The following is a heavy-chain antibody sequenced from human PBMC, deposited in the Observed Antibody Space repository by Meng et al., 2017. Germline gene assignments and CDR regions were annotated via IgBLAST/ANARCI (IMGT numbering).Heavy chain of an antibody. CDR1: GFTFSSYW. V-gene: IGHV3-7*01. J-gene: IGHJ6*02. Sequence: GESLKISCAASGFTFSSYWMSWVRQAPGKGLEWVANIKQDGSEKYYVDSVKGRFTISRDNAKNSLYLQMNSLRAEDTAVYYCARDRATDSSWQNYYYYYGMDVWGRGTTVTVSS. CDR3: ARDRATDSSWQNYYYYYGMDV. D-gene: IGHD6-13*01. CDR2: IKQDGSEK.